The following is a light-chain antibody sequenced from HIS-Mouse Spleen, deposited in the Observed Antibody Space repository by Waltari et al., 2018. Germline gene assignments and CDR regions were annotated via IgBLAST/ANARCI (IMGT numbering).Light chain of an antibody. CDR2: GAS. V-gene: IGKV3-20*01. CDR3: QQYGSSPPWP. CDR1: QSVSSSY. Sequence: EIVLTQSPGTLSLSPGERATLSYRASQSVSSSYLAWYQQKPGQPPRLLIYGASSRATGIPDRCSGSGSGTDFTLTISRLGPEDFAVYYCQQYGSSPPWPFGQGTKVEIK. J-gene: IGKJ1*01.